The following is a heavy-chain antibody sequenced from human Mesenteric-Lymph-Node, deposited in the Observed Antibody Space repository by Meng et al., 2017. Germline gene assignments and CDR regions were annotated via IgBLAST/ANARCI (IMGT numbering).Heavy chain of an antibody. D-gene: IGHD6-13*01. Sequence: QVQLQQWGAGLVKPSETLSHTCAVHGGSFSGYYWSWIRQPPGKGMEWIGEINHSGSTNYHPSLKSRVTISVDTSKNQFSLKLSSVTAADTAVYYCARGGGNSWYIDYWGQGTLVTVSS. CDR1: GGSFSGYY. V-gene: IGHV4-34*01. CDR2: INHSGST. CDR3: ARGGGNSWYIDY. J-gene: IGHJ4*02.